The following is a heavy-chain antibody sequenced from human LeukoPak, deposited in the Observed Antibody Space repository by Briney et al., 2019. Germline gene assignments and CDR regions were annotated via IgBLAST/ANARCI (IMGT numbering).Heavy chain of an antibody. V-gene: IGHV1-69*05. J-gene: IGHJ4*02. CDR3: ASDTAGYCSGGSCYPYY. Sequence: SSVNVSCQASVGTFSSYVISGVRQAPGQGLKWMGGIIPIFGTANYDQKFQGRVTITTDESKSTAYMELSRQRSEDTAVYYCASDTAGYCSGGSCYPYYWGQGTLVTVSS. CDR1: VGTFSSYV. CDR2: IIPIFGTA. D-gene: IGHD2-15*01.